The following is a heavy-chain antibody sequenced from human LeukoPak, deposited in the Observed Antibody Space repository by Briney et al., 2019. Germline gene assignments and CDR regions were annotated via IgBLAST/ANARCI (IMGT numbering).Heavy chain of an antibody. CDR1: GYTFTSYA. D-gene: IGHD3-22*01. Sequence: ASVKVSCKASGYTFTSYAISWVRQAPGQGLEWMGWISVYNGNTNYAQKFKGRVTMTTDTSTSTAYMEVRSLRSDDTAVYYCSTIYDSSGYYWSGGFDIWGQGTMVTVSS. J-gene: IGHJ3*02. CDR3: STIYDSSGYYWSGGFDI. V-gene: IGHV1-18*01. CDR2: ISVYNGNT.